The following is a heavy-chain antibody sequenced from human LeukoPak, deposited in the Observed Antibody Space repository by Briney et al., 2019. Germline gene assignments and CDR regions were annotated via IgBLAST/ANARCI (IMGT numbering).Heavy chain of an antibody. J-gene: IGHJ4*02. CDR2: IYHSGST. Sequence: PSETLSLTCAVSGYSISSGYYWGWIRQPPGQGLEWIGSIYHSGSTYYNPSLKSRVTISVDTSKNQFSLKLSSVTAADTAVYYCARQGSWFGESTYYFDYWGQGTLVTVSS. CDR3: ARQGSWFGESTYYFDY. CDR1: GYSISSGYY. D-gene: IGHD3-10*01. V-gene: IGHV4-38-2*01.